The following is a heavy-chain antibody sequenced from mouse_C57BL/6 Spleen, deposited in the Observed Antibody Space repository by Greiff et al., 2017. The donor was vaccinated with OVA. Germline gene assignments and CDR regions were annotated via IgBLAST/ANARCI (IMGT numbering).Heavy chain of an antibody. CDR3: ARDSHYYGSSYDDY. J-gene: IGHJ2*01. CDR2: ISDGGSYT. V-gene: IGHV5-4*01. CDR1: GFTFSSYA. Sequence: EVQGVESGGGLVKPGGSLKLSCAASGFTFSSYAMSWVRQTPEKRLEWVATISDGGSYTYYPDNVKGRFTISRDNAKNNLYLQMSHLKSEDTAMYYCARDSHYYGSSYDDYWGQGTTLTVSS. D-gene: IGHD1-1*01.